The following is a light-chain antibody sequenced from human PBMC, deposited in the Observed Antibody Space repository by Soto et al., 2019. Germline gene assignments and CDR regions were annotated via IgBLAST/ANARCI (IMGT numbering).Light chain of an antibody. V-gene: IGKV3-20*01. Sequence: EIVLTQSPGTLSLSPGERDTLSCRASQSVTSTYLAWYQQKPGQAPRLLIYGASSRATGVPARFSGSGSGTEFTLTISSLEPEDFAVYYCQQYDFSPRTFGQGTKLEVK. J-gene: IGKJ2*01. CDR3: QQYDFSPRT. CDR1: QSVTSTY. CDR2: GAS.